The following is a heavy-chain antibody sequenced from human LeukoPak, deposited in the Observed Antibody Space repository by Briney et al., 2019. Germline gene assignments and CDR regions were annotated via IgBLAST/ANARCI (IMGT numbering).Heavy chain of an antibody. D-gene: IGHD3/OR15-3a*01. CDR2: ISAYNGST. Sequence: ASVKVSCKASRYTLTSSGISSVREAPGHGLEWMGWISAYNGSTNYVRKLQGRVTMTTETSTSTVYMELSSLSSDGSADYYCTRESAGTHTAMDYWGQGTLVTVSS. CDR1: RYTLTSSG. CDR3: TRESAGTHTAMDY. J-gene: IGHJ4*02. V-gene: IGHV1-18*01.